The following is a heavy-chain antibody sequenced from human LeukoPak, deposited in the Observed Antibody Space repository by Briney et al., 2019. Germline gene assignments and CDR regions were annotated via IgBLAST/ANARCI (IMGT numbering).Heavy chain of an antibody. Sequence: GASVKVSCKASGYTFTSYGISWVRQAPGQGLEWMGWISGYNGNTNYAQQKLQGRVTMTTDTSTSTAYMELRSLRSDDTAVYYCARDLKRGHSSGRYSWGTGSSNDYWGQGTLVTVSS. V-gene: IGHV1-18*01. CDR1: GYTFTSYG. D-gene: IGHD6-19*01. J-gene: IGHJ4*02. CDR2: ISGYNGNT. CDR3: ARDLKRGHSSGRYSWGTGSSNDY.